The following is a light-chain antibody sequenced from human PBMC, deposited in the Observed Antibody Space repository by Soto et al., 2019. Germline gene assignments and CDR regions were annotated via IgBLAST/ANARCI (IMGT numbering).Light chain of an antibody. CDR3: QQYNSAFWT. V-gene: IGKV3-20*01. CDR2: GAS. J-gene: IGKJ1*01. Sequence: EIVLTQSPGTLSLSPGERTTLSCRASQSISSSYLAWYQQQPGQAPRLLVYGASSRATGIPDRFSGSGSGTDFTLTISRLEPEEFAVYYCQQYNSAFWTLGQGTKVEIK. CDR1: QSISSSY.